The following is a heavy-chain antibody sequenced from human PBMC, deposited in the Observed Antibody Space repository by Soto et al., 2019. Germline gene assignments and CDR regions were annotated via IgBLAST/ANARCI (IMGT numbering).Heavy chain of an antibody. Sequence: ASVKVSCRASGYTFTNHGINWVRQAPGQGLEWMGWINPYNANTNYAPKLQGRVTMTTDTSTSTAYMDLRSLTSDDTAVYYCARDRVAGIWGDAFDSWGQGSMGTV. V-gene: IGHV1-18*04. J-gene: IGHJ3*02. CDR1: GYTFTNHG. D-gene: IGHD3-16*01. CDR2: INPYNANT. CDR3: ARDRVAGIWGDAFDS.